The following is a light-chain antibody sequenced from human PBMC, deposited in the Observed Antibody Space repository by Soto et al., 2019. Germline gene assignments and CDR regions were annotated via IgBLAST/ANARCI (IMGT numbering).Light chain of an antibody. J-gene: IGKJ3*01. V-gene: IGKV3-15*01. Sequence: EIVMTQSPATLSVSPGERASLSCRASQSVGSKLAWYQHKPGQAPRLLIYDASTRATGFPARFSGSGSGTEFTLTISSLQPEDFAVYYFLQYNNWPPFTFGPGTKVDIK. CDR1: QSVGSK. CDR3: LQYNNWPPFT. CDR2: DAS.